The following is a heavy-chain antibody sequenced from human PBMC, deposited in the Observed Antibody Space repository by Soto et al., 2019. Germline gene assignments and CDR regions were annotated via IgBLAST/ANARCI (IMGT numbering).Heavy chain of an antibody. CDR2: IYWDDEK. CDR3: AHRILRTVFGLVTTTAIYFDF. J-gene: IGHJ4*02. CDR1: GFSLTTSGVG. D-gene: IGHD3-3*01. Sequence: QITLNESGPTVVKPAETLTLTCTFSGFSLTTSGVGVGWIRQSPGKAPECLALIYWDDEKRYSASLKSRLTITKDTSKNQVVLTMASVDPADTATYYCAHRILRTVFGLVTTTAIYFDFWGQGTPVVVSS. V-gene: IGHV2-5*02.